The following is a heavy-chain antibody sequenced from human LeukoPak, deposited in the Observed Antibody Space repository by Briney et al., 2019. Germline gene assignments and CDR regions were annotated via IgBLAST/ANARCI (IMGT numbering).Heavy chain of an antibody. V-gene: IGHV3-53*01. CDR3: ARVRGRYYYDSSGLSPGEFDY. D-gene: IGHD3-22*01. J-gene: IGHJ4*02. Sequence: GGSLRLSCAASGFTVRSNYMSWVRQAPGKGLEWVSVIYRGGSTYYADSMKGRFTISRDNSKNTLYLQMNSLRAEDTAVYYCARVRGRYYYDSSGLSPGEFDYWGQGTLVTVSS. CDR1: GFTVRSNY. CDR2: IYRGGST.